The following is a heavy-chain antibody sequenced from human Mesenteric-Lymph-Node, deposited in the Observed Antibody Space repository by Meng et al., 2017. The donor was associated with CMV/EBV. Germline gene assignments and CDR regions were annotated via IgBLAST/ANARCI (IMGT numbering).Heavy chain of an antibody. Sequence: STFTSYGISSVRQAPAQGLEWMGWVSAYNGNTNSAQKLQARVTMTTDTSTSTAYMELRSLRSDDTAVYYCARTSGKRYLGAGGYFDPWGQGTLVTVSS. V-gene: IGHV1-18*01. CDR2: VSAYNGNT. D-gene: IGHD3-9*01. J-gene: IGHJ5*02. CDR1: STFTSYG. CDR3: ARTSGKRYLGAGGYFDP.